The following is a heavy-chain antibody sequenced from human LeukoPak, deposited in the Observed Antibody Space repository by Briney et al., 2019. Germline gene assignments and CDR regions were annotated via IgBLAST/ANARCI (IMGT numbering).Heavy chain of an antibody. J-gene: IGHJ4*02. Sequence: PGGSLRLSCAASGFTFSDHYMDWVRQAPGKGLEWVGRARNNVNSYTTEYAASVKGRFTISRDDSKNSLYLQMNSLKTEDTAVYYCTRVGATGDSDCWGQGTLVTVSA. CDR1: GFTFSDHY. CDR3: TRVGATGDSDC. V-gene: IGHV3-72*01. CDR2: ARNNVNSYTT. D-gene: IGHD1-26*01.